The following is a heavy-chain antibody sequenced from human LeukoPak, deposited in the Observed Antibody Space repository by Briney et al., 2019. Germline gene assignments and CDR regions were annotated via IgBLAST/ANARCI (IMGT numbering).Heavy chain of an antibody. CDR3: ARDRGTAVAGNYFDY. J-gene: IGHJ4*02. CDR1: GFTFSSYA. Sequence: AGGSLRLSCAASGFTFSSYAMHWVRQAPGKGLEWVAVISYDGSNKYYADSVKGQFTISRDNSKNTLYLQMNSLRAEDTAVYYCARDRGTAVAGNYFDYWGQGTLVTVSS. CDR2: ISYDGSNK. D-gene: IGHD6-19*01. V-gene: IGHV3-30*04.